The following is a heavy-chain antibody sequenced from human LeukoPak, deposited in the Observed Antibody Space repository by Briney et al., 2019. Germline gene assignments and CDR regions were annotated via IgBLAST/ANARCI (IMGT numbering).Heavy chain of an antibody. Sequence: GGSLRLSCAASGFTFRNYWMSWVRQAPGKGLEWVANINHDGGDKNYVDSVKGRFTISRDNAKSSLYLQMNSLRVEDTAVYYCTITGGPTVTAFDLWGQGILVTVSS. CDR1: GFTFRNYW. J-gene: IGHJ4*02. D-gene: IGHD4-17*01. V-gene: IGHV3-7*02. CDR3: TITGGPTVTAFDL. CDR2: INHDGGDK.